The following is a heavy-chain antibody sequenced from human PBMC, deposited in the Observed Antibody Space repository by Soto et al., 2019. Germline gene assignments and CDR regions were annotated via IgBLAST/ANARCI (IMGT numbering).Heavy chain of an antibody. CDR2: IKQDGSEK. D-gene: IGHD3-10*01. Sequence: EVQLVESGGGLVQPGGSLRLSCAASGFTFSSYWMSWVRRAPGKGLEWVANIKQDGSEKYYVDSVKGRFTISRDNAKNSLYLQMNSLRAEDTAVYYCASPKRVRGVPRYFDYWGQGTLVTVSS. V-gene: IGHV3-7*01. J-gene: IGHJ4*02. CDR1: GFTFSSYW. CDR3: ASPKRVRGVPRYFDY.